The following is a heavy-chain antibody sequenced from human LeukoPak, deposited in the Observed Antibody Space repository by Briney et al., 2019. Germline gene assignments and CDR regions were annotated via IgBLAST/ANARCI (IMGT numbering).Heavy chain of an antibody. D-gene: IGHD5-12*01. Sequence: TGGSLRLSCAASGFTFDDYAMHWVRQAPGKGLEWVSGISWKSDRIGYADSVKGRFTISRDNAKNSLYLQMNSLRAEDTALYYCARGYSDYGDYWGQGTLVTVSS. CDR1: GFTFDDYA. CDR2: ISWKSDRI. J-gene: IGHJ4*02. CDR3: ARGYSDYGDY. V-gene: IGHV3-9*01.